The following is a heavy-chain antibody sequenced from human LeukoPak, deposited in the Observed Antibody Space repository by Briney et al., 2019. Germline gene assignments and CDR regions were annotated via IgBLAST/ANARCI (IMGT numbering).Heavy chain of an antibody. CDR2: IYTSGST. CDR3: AREPMIVVVPSGWYFDL. V-gene: IGHV4-4*07. CDR1: GGSISSYY. Sequence: SETLSLTCTVSGGSISSYYWSWIRQPAGKGQEWIGRIYTSGSTNYNPSLKSRVTMSVDTSKNQFSLKLSSVTAADTAVYYCAREPMIVVVPSGWYFDLWGRGTLVTVSS. J-gene: IGHJ2*01. D-gene: IGHD3-22*01.